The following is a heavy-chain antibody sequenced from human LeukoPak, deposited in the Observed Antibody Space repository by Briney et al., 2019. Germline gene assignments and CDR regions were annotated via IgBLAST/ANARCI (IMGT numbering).Heavy chain of an antibody. D-gene: IGHD2-15*01. Sequence: GGSLRLSCAASGFTFSSYGMSWVRQAPGKGLEWVSAISGSGGSTYYADSVKGRFTISRDNSKNTLYLQMNSLRAEDTAVYYCAKDPGTGCSGGSCYSWVEYYFDYWGQGTLVTVSS. CDR3: AKDPGTGCSGGSCYSWVEYYFDY. CDR2: ISGSGGST. V-gene: IGHV3-23*01. J-gene: IGHJ4*02. CDR1: GFTFSSYG.